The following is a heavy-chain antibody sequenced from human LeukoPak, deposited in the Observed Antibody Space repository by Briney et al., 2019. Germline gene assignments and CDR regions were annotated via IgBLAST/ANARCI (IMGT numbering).Heavy chain of an antibody. V-gene: IGHV1-69*01. J-gene: IGHJ3*02. CDR3: ATDHYDSRGYRPKKFAFDI. CDR1: GGTFSSYA. D-gene: IGHD3-22*01. CDR2: IIPIFGTA. Sequence: GSSVKVSCKASGGTFSSYAISWVRQAPGQGLEWMGGIIPIFGTANYAQKFQGRVTITADESTSTAYMELSSLRSEDTAVYYCATDHYDSRGYRPKKFAFDIWGQGTMVTVSS.